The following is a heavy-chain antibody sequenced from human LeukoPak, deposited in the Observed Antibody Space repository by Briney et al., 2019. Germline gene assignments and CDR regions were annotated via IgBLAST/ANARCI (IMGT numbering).Heavy chain of an antibody. D-gene: IGHD3-10*01. Sequence: PSETLSLTCAVSGHSITSGYYWGWIRQPPRKGLEWTGSLYHSGITYYNPSLKSRVTISVDTSKNQFSLKLTSVTAADTAVYYCARTDVVRGIITYFYGMDVWGKGTTVTVSS. CDR2: LYHSGIT. CDR3: ARTDVVRGIITYFYGMDV. J-gene: IGHJ6*04. V-gene: IGHV4-38-2*01. CDR1: GHSITSGYY.